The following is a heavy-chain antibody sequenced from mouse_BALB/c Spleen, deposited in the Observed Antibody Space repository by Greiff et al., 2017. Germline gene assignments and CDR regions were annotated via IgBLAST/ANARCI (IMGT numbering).Heavy chain of an antibody. J-gene: IGHJ3*01. V-gene: IGHV5-4*02. CDR2: ISDGGSYT. CDR1: GFTFSDYY. CDR3: ARDGGYYGSSPAWFAY. D-gene: IGHD1-1*01. Sequence: EVKVVESGGGLVKPGGSLKLSCAASGFTFSDYYMYWVRQTPEKRLEWVATISDGGSYTYYPDSVKGRFTISRDNAKNNLYLQMSSLKSEDTAMYYCARDGGYYGSSPAWFAYWGQGTLVTVSA.